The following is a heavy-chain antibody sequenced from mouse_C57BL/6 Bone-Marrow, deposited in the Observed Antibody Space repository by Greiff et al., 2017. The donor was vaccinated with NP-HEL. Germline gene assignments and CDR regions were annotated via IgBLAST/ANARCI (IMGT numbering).Heavy chain of an antibody. Sequence: EVMLVESGDGLVKPGGSLKLSCAASGFTFSSYAMSWVRQTPEKRLEWVAYISSGGDYIYYADTVKGRFTISRDNARNTLYLQMRSLKSEDTAMYYCTRGGYYGSSYGFAYWGQGTLVTVSA. D-gene: IGHD1-1*01. J-gene: IGHJ3*01. CDR2: ISSGGDYI. CDR1: GFTFSSYA. V-gene: IGHV5-9-1*02. CDR3: TRGGYYGSSYGFAY.